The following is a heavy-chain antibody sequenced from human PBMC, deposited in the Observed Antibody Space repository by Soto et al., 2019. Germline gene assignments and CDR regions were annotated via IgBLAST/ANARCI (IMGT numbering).Heavy chain of an antibody. Sequence: PSETLSHTCAVYGGSFSCYYWSWIRQPPGKGLEWIGEINHSGSTNYNPSLKSRVTISVDTSKNQFSLKLSSVTAADTAVYYCARVKSSSWYRGWFDPWGQGTLVTVSS. D-gene: IGHD6-13*01. CDR2: INHSGST. J-gene: IGHJ5*02. V-gene: IGHV4-34*01. CDR1: GGSFSCYY. CDR3: ARVKSSSWYRGWFDP.